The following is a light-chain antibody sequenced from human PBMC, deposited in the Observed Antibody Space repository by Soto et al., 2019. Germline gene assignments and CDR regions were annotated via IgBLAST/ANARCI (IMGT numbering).Light chain of an antibody. Sequence: EIVLTQSPATLSLSPGERATLCCRASQSVSSYLAWYQQKPGQAPRLLIYDASNRATGIPARFSGSGSGTDFSVTKGCPRPEDLAAHYIQMGEIRPRAFSSGTKVDIK. CDR2: DAS. J-gene: IGKJ1*01. CDR3: QMGEIRPRA. V-gene: IGKV3-11*01. CDR1: QSVSSY.